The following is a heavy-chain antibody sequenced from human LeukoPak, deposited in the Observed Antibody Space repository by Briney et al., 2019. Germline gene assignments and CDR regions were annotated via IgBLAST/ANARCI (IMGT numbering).Heavy chain of an antibody. CDR2: ISSSGSTI. V-gene: IGHV3-11*01. D-gene: IGHD4-17*01. J-gene: IGHJ4*02. Sequence: GGSLRLSCAASGFTFSDYYMNWVRQAPGKGLEWVSYISSSGSTIYYADSVKGRFTISRDNAKNSLYLQMNSLKTEDTAVYYCTADVPGVGYGELDYGGQGTLVTVSS. CDR1: GFTFSDYY. CDR3: TADVPGVGYGELDY.